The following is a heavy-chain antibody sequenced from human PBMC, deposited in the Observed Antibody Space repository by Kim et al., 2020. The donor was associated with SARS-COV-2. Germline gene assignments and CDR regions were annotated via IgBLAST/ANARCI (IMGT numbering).Heavy chain of an antibody. J-gene: IGHJ4*02. D-gene: IGHD3-22*01. CDR2: INPSGGST. Sequence: ASVKVSCKASGYTFTSYYMHWVRQAPGQGLAWMGIINPSGGSTSYAQKFQGRVTRNRDTSTSTVYMELSSLRSEDTAVYYCARDHGKDYYDSSGYYGLADYWGQGTLVTVSS. CDR1: GYTFTSYY. V-gene: IGHV1-46*01. CDR3: ARDHGKDYYDSSGYYGLADY.